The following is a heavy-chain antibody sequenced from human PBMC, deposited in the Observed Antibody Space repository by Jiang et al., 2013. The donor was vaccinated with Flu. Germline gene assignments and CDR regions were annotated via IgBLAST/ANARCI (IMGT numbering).Heavy chain of an antibody. CDR3: ARGPAVDGNGDSYWYFDV. CDR1: GFTFSTYD. D-gene: IGHD4-17*01. J-gene: IGHJ2*01. Sequence: VQLLESGGGVVQPGRSLRLSCAGSGFTFSTYDMHWVRQAPGKGLEWVAVISYDGINKYYADSVKGRFTISRDNSKNTLYVQVNSLRPEDTALYYCARGPAVDGNGDSYWYFDVWGLAPWSLSPQ. V-gene: IGHV3-30-3*01. CDR2: ISYDGINK.